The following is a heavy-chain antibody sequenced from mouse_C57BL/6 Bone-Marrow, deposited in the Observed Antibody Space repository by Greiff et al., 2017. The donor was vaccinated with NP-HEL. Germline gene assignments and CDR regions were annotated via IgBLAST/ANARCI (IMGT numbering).Heavy chain of an antibody. CDR3: AIWGLYYYGSSPAWFAY. CDR1: GYTFTSYW. Sequence: VQLQQPGAELVKPGASVKVSCKASGYTFTSYWMHWVKQRPGQGLEWIGRIHPSDSDTNYNQKFKGKATLTVDKSSSTAYMQLSSLTSEDSAVYYCAIWGLYYYGSSPAWFAYWGQWTLVTVSA. D-gene: IGHD1-1*01. J-gene: IGHJ3*01. V-gene: IGHV1-74*01. CDR2: IHPSDSDT.